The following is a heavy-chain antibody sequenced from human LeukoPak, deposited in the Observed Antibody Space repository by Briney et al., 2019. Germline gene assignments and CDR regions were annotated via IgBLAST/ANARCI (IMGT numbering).Heavy chain of an antibody. J-gene: IGHJ4*02. CDR1: GGSISSSSYY. Sequence: SETLSLTCTVSGGSISSSSYYWGWVRQPPGKGLEWIGSIYYSGSTYYNPSLKSRVTISVDTSKNQFSLKLSSVTAADTAVYYCARGVTTYCSGGSCYFWGYWGQGTLVTVSS. CDR3: ARGVTTYCSGGSCYFWGY. CDR2: IYYSGST. D-gene: IGHD2-15*01. V-gene: IGHV4-39*07.